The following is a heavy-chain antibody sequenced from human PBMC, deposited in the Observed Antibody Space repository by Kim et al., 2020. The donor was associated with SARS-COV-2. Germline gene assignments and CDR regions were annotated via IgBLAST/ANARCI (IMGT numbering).Heavy chain of an antibody. CDR2: IYYSGST. Sequence: SETLSLTCTVSGGSISSSSYYWGWIRQPPGKGLEWIGSIYYSGSTYYNPSLKSRVTISVDTSKNQFSLKLSSVTAADTAVYYCASIKAGIAADYFDYWG. V-gene: IGHV4-39*01. CDR1: GGSISSSSYY. D-gene: IGHD6-13*01. J-gene: IGHJ4*01. CDR3: ASIKAGIAADYFDY.